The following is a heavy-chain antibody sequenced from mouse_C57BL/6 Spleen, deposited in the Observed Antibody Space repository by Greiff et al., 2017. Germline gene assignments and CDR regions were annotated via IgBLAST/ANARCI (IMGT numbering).Heavy chain of an antibody. J-gene: IGHJ2*01. CDR3: AHYYGYYFDY. Sequence: VQLQQSGPELVKPGASVKISCKASGYTFTDYYINWVKQRPGQGLEWIGWIYPGSGNTKYNEKFQGKATLTADTSASATYMQLSSLTSEDSAVYFCAHYYGYYFDYWGQGTTLTVST. CDR2: IYPGSGNT. D-gene: IGHD1-2*01. V-gene: IGHV1-84*01. CDR1: GYTFTDYY.